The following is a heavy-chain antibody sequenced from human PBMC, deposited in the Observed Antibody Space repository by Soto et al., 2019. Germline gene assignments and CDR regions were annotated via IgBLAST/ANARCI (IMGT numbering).Heavy chain of an antibody. CDR3: ARMETSGSLNWFDP. Sequence: ASVKVSCKASGYSSTNNDVSWVRQATGQGLEWMGWMNPGSGDTGYAQKFQGRVTMTRDISIATAYMELSSLRSDDTAIYYCARMETSGSLNWFDPWGQGTLLTVSS. J-gene: IGHJ5*02. CDR2: MNPGSGDT. V-gene: IGHV1-8*01. CDR1: GYSSTNND. D-gene: IGHD3-10*01.